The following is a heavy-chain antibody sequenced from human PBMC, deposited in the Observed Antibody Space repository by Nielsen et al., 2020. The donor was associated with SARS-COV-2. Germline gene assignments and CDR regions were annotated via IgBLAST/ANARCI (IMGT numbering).Heavy chain of an antibody. CDR2: ISRSSSTI. CDR1: GFTFSSYS. Sequence: GESLKISCAASGFTFSSYSMNWVRQAPGKGLEWVSYISRSSSTIYYADSVKGRFTISRDNAKNSLYLQMNSLRDEDTAVYYCASLSIRMKSFDYWGQGTLVTVSS. CDR3: ASLSIRMKSFDY. V-gene: IGHV3-48*02. J-gene: IGHJ4*02. D-gene: IGHD2-8*01.